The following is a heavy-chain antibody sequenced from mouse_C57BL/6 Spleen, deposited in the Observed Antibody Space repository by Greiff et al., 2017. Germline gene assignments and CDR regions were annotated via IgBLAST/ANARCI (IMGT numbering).Heavy chain of an antibody. CDR2: ISDGGSYT. CDR1: GFTFSSYA. D-gene: IGHD1-1*01. J-gene: IGHJ1*03. CDR3: ARDPAYGSSYYWYFDV. V-gene: IGHV5-4*01. Sequence: EVQGVESGGGLVKPGGSLKLSCAASGFTFSSYAMSWVRQTPEKRLEWVATISDGGSYTYYPDNVKGRFTISRDNAKNNLYLQMSHLKSEDTAMYYCARDPAYGSSYYWYFDVWGTGTTVTVSS.